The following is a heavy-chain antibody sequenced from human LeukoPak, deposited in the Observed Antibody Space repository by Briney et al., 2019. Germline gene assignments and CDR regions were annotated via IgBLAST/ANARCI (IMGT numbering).Heavy chain of an antibody. CDR2: INHSGST. V-gene: IGHV4-34*01. J-gene: IGHJ4*02. CDR1: GGSFSGYY. CDR3: ARTGDSSGYYPPFDY. D-gene: IGHD3-22*01. Sequence: SETLSLTCAVYGGSFSGYYWSWIRQPPGKGLEWIGEINHSGSTNYNPSLKSRVTISVDTSKNQFSLKLSSVTAADTAVYYCARTGDSSGYYPPFDYWGQGTLVTVSS.